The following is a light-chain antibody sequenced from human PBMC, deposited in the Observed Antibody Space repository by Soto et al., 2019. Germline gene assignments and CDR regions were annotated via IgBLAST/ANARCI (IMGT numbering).Light chain of an antibody. CDR3: HQYGGSPFT. CDR1: QSVSSSY. J-gene: IGKJ3*01. CDR2: GAT. Sequence: EIVLAQSAGTLFLSPGERATLSCRASQSVSSSYLAWYQHKPGQAPRLLIYGATIRATGIPDRFSGSGSGTDFTLTISRLEPEDSAVYYCHQYGGSPFTFGPGTKEDIK. V-gene: IGKV3-20*01.